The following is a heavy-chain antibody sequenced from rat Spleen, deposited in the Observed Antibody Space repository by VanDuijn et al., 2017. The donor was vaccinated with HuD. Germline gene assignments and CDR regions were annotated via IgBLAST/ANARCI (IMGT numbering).Heavy chain of an antibody. CDR1: GFTFNNYD. J-gene: IGHJ2*01. CDR3: ARRTEGIDY. CDR2: IRPSGGGT. D-gene: IGHD1-11*01. Sequence: EVQLVESGGGLVQPGRSLQLSCAASGFTFNNYDMAWVRQTPTKGLEWVASIRPSGGGTYYRDSVKGRFTVSRDNARGTQYLQMDSLRSEDTATYYCARRTEGIDYWGQGVMVTVSS. V-gene: IGHV5S13*01.